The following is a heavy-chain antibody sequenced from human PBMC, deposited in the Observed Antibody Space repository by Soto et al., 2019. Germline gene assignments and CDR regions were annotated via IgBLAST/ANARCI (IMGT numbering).Heavy chain of an antibody. CDR1: GYTFTSYY. CDR2: INPSGGST. Sequence: QVQLVQSGAEVKKPGASVKVSCKASGYTFTSYYMHWVRQAPGQGLEWMGIINPSGGSTSYEQKFQGRVTMTRDTSTSTVYMELSSLRSEDTAVYYCARDGIRFLEWLSEGWFDPWGQGTLVTVSS. V-gene: IGHV1-46*01. CDR3: ARDGIRFLEWLSEGWFDP. J-gene: IGHJ5*02. D-gene: IGHD3-3*01.